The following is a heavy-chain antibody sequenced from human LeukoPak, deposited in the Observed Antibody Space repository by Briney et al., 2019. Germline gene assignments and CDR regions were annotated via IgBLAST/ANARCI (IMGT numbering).Heavy chain of an antibody. J-gene: IGHJ4*02. D-gene: IGHD2-15*01. V-gene: IGHV5-51*03. CDR3: ARGGITNEYYFDY. Sequence: GASLTISCKGSGYSFTNYWIGWVRQMPGKGLEWMGIIYPGDSDTRYSPSFQGQVTISADKSISTAYLQWSSLKASDTAMYYCARGGITNEYYFDYWGQGTLVTVSS. CDR1: GYSFTNYW. CDR2: IYPGDSDT.